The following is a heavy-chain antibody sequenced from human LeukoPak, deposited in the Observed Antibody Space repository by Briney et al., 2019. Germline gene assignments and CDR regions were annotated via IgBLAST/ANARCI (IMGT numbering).Heavy chain of an antibody. CDR1: GGSLSGYY. Sequence: PSETLSLTCAVYGGSLSGYYWSWIRQPPGKGLEWIGEINHSGSTNYNPSLKSRVTISVDTSKNQFSLKLSSVTAADTAVYYCARVVAAAGTNALGDYWGQGTLVT. CDR3: ARVVAAAGTNALGDY. J-gene: IGHJ4*02. D-gene: IGHD6-13*01. CDR2: INHSGST. V-gene: IGHV4-34*01.